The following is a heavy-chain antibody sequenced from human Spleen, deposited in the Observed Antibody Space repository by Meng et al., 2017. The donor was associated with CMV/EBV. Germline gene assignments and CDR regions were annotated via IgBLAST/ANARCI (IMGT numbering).Heavy chain of an antibody. V-gene: IGHV3-74*01. J-gene: IGHJ6*02. D-gene: IGHD2-15*01. CDR1: GFTFSSYW. Sequence: GESLKISCAASGFTFSSYWMHWVRQAPGKGLVWVSRINSDGSSTSYADSVKGRFTISRSTSKNTLYLQMHSLRAEDTAVYYCARRPKYCSDSSCYYYYAMDVWGQGTTVTVSS. CDR2: INSDGSST. CDR3: ARRPKYCSDSSCYYYYAMDV.